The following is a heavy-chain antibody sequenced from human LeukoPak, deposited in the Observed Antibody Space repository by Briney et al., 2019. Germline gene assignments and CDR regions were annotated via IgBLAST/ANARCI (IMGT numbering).Heavy chain of an antibody. CDR1: GFTFSTKS. CDR2: ITADSGTI. CDR3: ARQDDYGDFNDAFDI. D-gene: IGHD4-17*01. Sequence: PGGSLRLSCAVSGFTFSTKSMNWVRQAPGKGLEWVSYITADSGTIYYADSVKGRFTISRDNAKNSLYLQMNSLRAEDTAVYYCARQDDYGDFNDAFDIWGQGTRVTVSS. V-gene: IGHV3-48*04. J-gene: IGHJ3*02.